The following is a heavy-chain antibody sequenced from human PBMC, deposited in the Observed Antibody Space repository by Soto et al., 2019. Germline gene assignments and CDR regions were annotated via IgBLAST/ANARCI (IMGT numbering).Heavy chain of an antibody. Sequence: ASVKVSCKASGYTFTSYDINWVRQATGQGLEWMGWMNPNSGNTGYAQKFQGRVTMTRNTSISTAYMELSSLRSEDTAVYDCARGRPGPTVLAYWGQGTLVTVSS. D-gene: IGHD1-7*01. CDR1: GYTFTSYD. J-gene: IGHJ4*02. V-gene: IGHV1-8*01. CDR3: ARGRPGPTVLAY. CDR2: MNPNSGNT.